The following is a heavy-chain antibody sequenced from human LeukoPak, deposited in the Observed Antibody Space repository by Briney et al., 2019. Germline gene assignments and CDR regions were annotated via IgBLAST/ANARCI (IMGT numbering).Heavy chain of an antibody. CDR1: GVTFSTYA. V-gene: IGHV3-23*01. D-gene: IGHD2-15*01. J-gene: IGHJ4*02. CDR3: AKRRCSAVSCPYYFDS. CDR2: ISGSGGST. Sequence: PGGSLRLSCAAAGVTFSTYAMTWVRQAPGKGLECVSAISGSGGSTYYAGSVKGRFTISRDNSKNTLYLQMNSLRAEDTAVYYCAKRRCSAVSCPYYFDSWGQGTLDTVSS.